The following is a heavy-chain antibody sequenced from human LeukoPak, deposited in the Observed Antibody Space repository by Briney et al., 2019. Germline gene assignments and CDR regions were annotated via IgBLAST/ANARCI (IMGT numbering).Heavy chain of an antibody. Sequence: GGSLRLSCAASGFTFSSYGMHWVRQAPGKGLEWVAVIWYDGSNKYYADSVKGRFTISRDNSKNTLYLQMNSLRAEDTAVYYCAKDSAITMAHYFDYWGQGTLVTASS. J-gene: IGHJ4*02. V-gene: IGHV3-33*06. CDR3: AKDSAITMAHYFDY. CDR2: IWYDGSNK. D-gene: IGHD3-10*01. CDR1: GFTFSSYG.